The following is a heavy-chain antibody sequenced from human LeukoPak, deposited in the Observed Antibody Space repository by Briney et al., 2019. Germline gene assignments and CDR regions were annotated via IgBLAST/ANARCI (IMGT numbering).Heavy chain of an antibody. CDR1: GYTFTSYY. V-gene: IGHV1-46*01. J-gene: IGHJ3*02. Sequence: ASVKVSCKASGYTFTSYYMHWVRQAPGQGLEWMGIINPSGGSTSYAQKFQGRVTMTRDTSTSTVYMELSSLRSEDTAVYYCARDLYMVRGAMHDAFDIWGRGTMVTVSS. D-gene: IGHD3-10*01. CDR3: ARDLYMVRGAMHDAFDI. CDR2: INPSGGST.